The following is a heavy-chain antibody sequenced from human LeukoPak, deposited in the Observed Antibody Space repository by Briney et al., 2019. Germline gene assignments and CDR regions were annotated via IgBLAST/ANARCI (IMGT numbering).Heavy chain of an antibody. CDR3: ARGGFIYGYSYFDY. D-gene: IGHD5-18*01. V-gene: IGHV1-8*01. J-gene: IGHJ4*02. CDR2: MSTNSANS. Sequence: MGXMSTNSANSGYAQKFLGRATMTGDSSMSTAYLELSSLRSEDTAVYYCARGGFIYGYSYFDYWGQGTLVTVSS.